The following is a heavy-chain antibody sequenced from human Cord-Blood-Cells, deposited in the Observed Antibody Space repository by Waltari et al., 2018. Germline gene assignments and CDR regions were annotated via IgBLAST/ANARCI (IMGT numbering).Heavy chain of an antibody. CDR1: GFTLRRFL. CDR3: AYSSSS. J-gene: IGHJ5*02. CDR2: IKQDGSEK. Sequence: EVQLVESGGGLVQSGGSLRLPCEASGFTLRRFLMSWVRQAPGKGLEWVANIKQDGSEKYYVDSVKGRFTISRDNAKNSLYLQMNSLRAEDTAVYYCAYSSSSWGQGTLVTVSS. D-gene: IGHD6-6*01. V-gene: IGHV3-7*01.